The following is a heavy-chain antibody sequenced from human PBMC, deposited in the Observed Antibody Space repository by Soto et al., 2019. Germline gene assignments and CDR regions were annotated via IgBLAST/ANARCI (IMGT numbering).Heavy chain of an antibody. CDR2: IKQDGSEK. Sequence: PGGSLRLSCAASRFTFSRYWMSWVRQAPGKGLEWVANIKQDGSEKYYVDSVKGRFTISRDDAKNSLYLQMNSLRAEDTAVYYCARYYYDTSGYYSGHAFDIWGQGTMVTVSS. D-gene: IGHD3-22*01. CDR1: RFTFSRYW. V-gene: IGHV3-7*01. J-gene: IGHJ3*02. CDR3: ARYYYDTSGYYSGHAFDI.